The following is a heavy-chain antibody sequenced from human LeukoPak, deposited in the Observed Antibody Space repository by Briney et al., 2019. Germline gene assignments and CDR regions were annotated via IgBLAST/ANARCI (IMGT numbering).Heavy chain of an antibody. Sequence: GGSLRLSCAASGFTFSSYSMNWVRQAPGKGLEWASSISSGSSYIYYADSVKGRFTISRDNAKNSLYLQMNSLRAEDTAVYYCARDNHVPAAIWRFDYWGQGTLVTVSS. J-gene: IGHJ4*02. CDR1: GFTFSSYS. CDR3: ARDNHVPAAIWRFDY. CDR2: ISSGSSYI. V-gene: IGHV3-21*01. D-gene: IGHD2-2*01.